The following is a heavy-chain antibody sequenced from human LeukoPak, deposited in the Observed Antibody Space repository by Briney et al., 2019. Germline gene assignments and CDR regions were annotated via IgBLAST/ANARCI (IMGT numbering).Heavy chain of an antibody. V-gene: IGHV4-4*09. J-gene: IGHJ4*02. D-gene: IGHD6-6*01. CDR3: ARHPSYSSSSNDY. CDR2: IYTSGST. CDR1: GGSISSYY. Sequence: SETLSLTCTVSGGSISSYYWSWIRQPPGKGLEGIGYIYTSGSTNYNPSLKSRVTISVDTSKNQFSLKLSSETAADTAVYYCARHPSYSSSSNDYWGQGTLVTVSS.